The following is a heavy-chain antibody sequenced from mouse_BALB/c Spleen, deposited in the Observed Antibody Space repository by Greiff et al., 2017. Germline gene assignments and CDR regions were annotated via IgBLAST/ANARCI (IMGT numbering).Heavy chain of an antibody. CDR3: AGGNYGWFAY. CDR1: GFSLTSYG. CDR2: IWSGGGT. Sequence: VQLQQSGPGLVQPSQSLSITCTASGFSLTSYGVHWVRQSPGKGLEWLGVIWSGGGTDYNAAFISRLSISKDNSKSQVFFKMNSLQANDTAIYYCAGGNYGWFAYWGQGTLVTVSA. J-gene: IGHJ3*01. V-gene: IGHV2-2*02. D-gene: IGHD2-1*01.